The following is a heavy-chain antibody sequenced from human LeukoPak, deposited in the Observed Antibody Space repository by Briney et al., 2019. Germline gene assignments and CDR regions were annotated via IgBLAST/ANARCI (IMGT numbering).Heavy chain of an antibody. J-gene: IGHJ6*02. CDR2: IKQDGSEK. CDR1: GIAFSSHW. D-gene: IGHD3-10*01. Sequence: GGSLRLSCAASGIAFSSHWMSWVRQAAGKGLEWVANIKQDGSEKYYVDSVKGRFTISRDNAKNSLYLQMNSLRAEDTAVYYCARNLRPGSSYGYYYGMDVWGQGTTVTVSS. V-gene: IGHV3-7*01. CDR3: ARNLRPGSSYGYYYGMDV.